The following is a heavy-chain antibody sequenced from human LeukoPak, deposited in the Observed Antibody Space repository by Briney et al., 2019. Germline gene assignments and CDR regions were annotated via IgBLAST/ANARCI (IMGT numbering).Heavy chain of an antibody. J-gene: IGHJ6*02. V-gene: IGHV4-30-2*01. CDR2: IYHSGST. D-gene: IGHD6-6*01. Sequence: SQTLSLTCAVSGGSISSGGYSWSWIRQPPGKGLERIVYIYHSGSTYYNPSLKSRVTISVDTSKNQFSLKLSSVTAADTAVYYCARSSSGLYYYYGMDVWGQGTTVTVSS. CDR1: GGSISSGGYS. CDR3: ARSSSGLYYYYGMDV.